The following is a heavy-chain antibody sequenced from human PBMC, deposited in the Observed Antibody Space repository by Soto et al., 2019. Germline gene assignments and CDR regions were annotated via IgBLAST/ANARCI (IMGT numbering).Heavy chain of an antibody. V-gene: IGHV4-30-2*01. J-gene: IGHJ4*02. Sequence: TLSLTCAVSGGSISSGGYSWSWIRQPPGKGLEWIGYIYHSGSTYYNPSLKSRATLSVDRPKSQFSLNLNSVTAADTAIYXXXXAXXTNGLIFDPWGQGILVTVSS. CDR1: GGSISSGGYS. CDR3: XXAXXTNGLIFDP. CDR2: IYHSGST. D-gene: IGHD2-21*01.